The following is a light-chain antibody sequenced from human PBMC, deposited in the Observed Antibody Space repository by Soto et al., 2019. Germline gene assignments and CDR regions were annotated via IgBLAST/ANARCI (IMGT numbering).Light chain of an antibody. Sequence: QLVLTQPPSVSGAPRQRVSISCTGTNTNIGAGYDVNWYQLLPGTAPKLLIYANINRPSGVPDRFSGSKSGASAFLVITGLQAEDEADYYCQSYDSSLSAWKVFGGGTKLTVL. CDR3: QSYDSSLSAWKV. J-gene: IGLJ3*02. V-gene: IGLV1-40*01. CDR2: ANI. CDR1: NTNIGAGYD.